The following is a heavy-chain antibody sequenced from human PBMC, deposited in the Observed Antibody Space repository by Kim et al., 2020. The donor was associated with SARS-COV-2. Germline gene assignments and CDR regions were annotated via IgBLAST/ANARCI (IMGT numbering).Heavy chain of an antibody. V-gene: IGHV1-46*01. CDR1: GYTFTSYY. CDR3: AKDSGYESSGHLIWFDP. D-gene: IGHD3-22*01. CDR2: IDPRDGIP. J-gene: IGHJ5*02. Sequence: ASVKVSCGASGYTFTSYYMHWVRQAPGQGLEWMGMIDPRDGIPTYAQKFQGRVTMTRDTSRSTVHMELRSLKSDDTAVYFCAKDSGYESSGHLIWFDPWG.